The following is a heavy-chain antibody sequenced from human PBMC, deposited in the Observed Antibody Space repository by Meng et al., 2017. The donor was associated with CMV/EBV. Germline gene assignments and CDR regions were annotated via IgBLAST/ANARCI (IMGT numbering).Heavy chain of an antibody. D-gene: IGHD3-22*01. CDR1: GGSISSYY. J-gene: IGHJ4*02. CDR3: ARGGLYYYDSSGHFDY. CDR2: IYTSGST. Sequence: QVPLQESGPGLVKPPETLPLTCTVSGGSISSYYWSWIRQPAGKGLEWIGRIYTSGSTNYNPSLKSRVTMSVDTSKNQFSLKLSSVTAADTAVYYCARGGLYYYDSSGHFDYWGQGTLVTVSS. V-gene: IGHV4-4*07.